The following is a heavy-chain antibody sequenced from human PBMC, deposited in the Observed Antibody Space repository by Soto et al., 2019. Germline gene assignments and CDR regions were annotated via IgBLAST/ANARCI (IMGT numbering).Heavy chain of an antibody. D-gene: IGHD2-2*02. CDR1: GGSISSSSYY. V-gene: IGHV4-39*02. CDR2: IYYSGST. Sequence: SETLSLTCTVSGGSISSSSYYWGWIRQPPGKGLEWIGSIYYSGSTYYNPSLKSRVTISVDTSKNQFSLYLQMNSLRAEDTAVYYCARDSGFTPWAAISSGLTRGFYYYGMDVWGQGTTVTVSS. CDR3: ARDSGFTPWAAISSGLTRGFYYYGMDV. J-gene: IGHJ6*02.